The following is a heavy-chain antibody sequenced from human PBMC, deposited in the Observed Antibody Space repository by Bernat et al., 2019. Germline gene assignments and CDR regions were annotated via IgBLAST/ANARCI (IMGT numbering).Heavy chain of an antibody. J-gene: IGHJ5*02. CDR2: FDPEDGET. D-gene: IGHD3-10*01. V-gene: IGHV1-24*01. Sequence: QVQLVQSGAEVKKPGASVKVSCKVSGYTLTELSMHCVRQAPGKGLEWMGGFDPEDGETIYAQKFQSGVTRTGDTSTDTAYKELSSLRSEDTAVYYCATAWFGERWFDPWGQGTVVAVSS. CDR1: GYTLTELS. CDR3: ATAWFGERWFDP.